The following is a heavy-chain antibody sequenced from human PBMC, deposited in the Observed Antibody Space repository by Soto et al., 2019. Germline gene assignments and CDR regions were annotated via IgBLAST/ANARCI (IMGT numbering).Heavy chain of an antibody. Sequence: GASVKVSCKASGYTFTSYAMHWVRQAPGQRLEWMGRINAGNGNTKYSQKHQGRVTITRDTSTSTAYMELRSLRSDDTAVYYCARDEDIVATRNDYWGQGTLVTVSS. CDR1: GYTFTSYA. D-gene: IGHD5-12*01. CDR2: INAGNGNT. J-gene: IGHJ4*02. CDR3: ARDEDIVATRNDY. V-gene: IGHV1-3*01.